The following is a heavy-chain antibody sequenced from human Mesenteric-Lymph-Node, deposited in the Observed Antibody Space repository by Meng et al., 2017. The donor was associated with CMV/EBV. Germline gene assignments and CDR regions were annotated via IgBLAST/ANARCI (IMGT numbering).Heavy chain of an antibody. CDR2: INSDGNSV. J-gene: IGHJ4*02. Sequence: GGSLRLSCAASGFTFSNYWMHWVRQAPGKGLVWVSHINSDGNSVTYAESVKGRFTISRDNAKNTVYLQMNSLRPEDTAVYYCARDLNFWSGYYDYWGQGTLVTVSS. D-gene: IGHD3-3*01. CDR1: GFTFSNYW. CDR3: ARDLNFWSGYYDY. V-gene: IGHV3-74*01.